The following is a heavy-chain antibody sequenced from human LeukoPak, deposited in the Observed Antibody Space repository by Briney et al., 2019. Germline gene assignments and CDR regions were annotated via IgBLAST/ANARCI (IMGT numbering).Heavy chain of an antibody. CDR3: AGGTTIFGVAPPDY. CDR2: INPNSGGA. V-gene: IGHV1-2*02. J-gene: IGHJ4*02. D-gene: IGHD3-3*01. Sequence: ASAKVSCKASGYTLTGYYIHWVRQAPGQGLEWMGWINPNSGGANYAQKFQGSITMTRDTSISTAYMELSRLRSDDTAVYYCAGGTTIFGVAPPDYWGQGTLVTVSS. CDR1: GYTLTGYY.